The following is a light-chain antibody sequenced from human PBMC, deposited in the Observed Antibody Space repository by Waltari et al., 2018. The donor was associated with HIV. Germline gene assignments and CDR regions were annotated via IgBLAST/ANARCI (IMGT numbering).Light chain of an antibody. CDR2: GAS. V-gene: IGKV3-15*01. J-gene: IGKJ5*01. Sequence: EIVMTQSPATLSVSPEERATLSCRASQSVSSNLAWYQQKPGQAPRLLIYGASTRATGIPARFSGSGSGTEFTLTISSLQSEDVAVYYCQQYENWPPITFGQGTRLEIK. CDR1: QSVSSN. CDR3: QQYENWPPIT.